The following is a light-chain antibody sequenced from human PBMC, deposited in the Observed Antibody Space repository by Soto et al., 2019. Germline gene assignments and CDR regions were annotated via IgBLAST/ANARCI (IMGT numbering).Light chain of an antibody. V-gene: IGKV3-15*01. CDR1: QSVNNN. CDR2: GAS. CDR3: QQYGYSPIT. J-gene: IGKJ5*01. Sequence: ETLRTQSPATLSVSPGERATLSCRASQSVNNNLAWYQQKLGQAPRVLIYGASTRATGIPARFTGSGSGTEFILTITSLQSEDSAVYYCQQYGYSPITFGQGTRLDIK.